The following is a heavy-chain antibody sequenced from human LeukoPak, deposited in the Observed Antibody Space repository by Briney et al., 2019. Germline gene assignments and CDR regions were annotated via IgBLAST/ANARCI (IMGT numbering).Heavy chain of an antibody. CDR1: GFTFRTYW. D-gene: IGHD6-6*01. Sequence: GSLRLSCAVSGFTFRTYWMHWVRQVPGEGLVWVSRINEDGSITNYADSVKGRFSISRDNAKNTLYLQMNSLRAEDTAVYYCARSSYSSSSSVWGQGTMVTVSS. V-gene: IGHV3-74*01. J-gene: IGHJ3*01. CDR2: INEDGSIT. CDR3: ARSSYSSSSSV.